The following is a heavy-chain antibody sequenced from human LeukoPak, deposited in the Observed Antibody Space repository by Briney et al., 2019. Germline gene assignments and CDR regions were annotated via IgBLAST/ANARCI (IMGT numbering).Heavy chain of an antibody. V-gene: IGHV3-21*01. Sequence: GGSLRLSCAASGFTFTSYSMSWVRQAPGKGLEWVSYIRSDSSYIYYADSVKGRFTISRDNAKNSLYLQMNSPRAEDTAVYYCARGDRDGDTYTAGSEFDPWGQGTLVTVSS. CDR3: ARGDRDGDTYTAGSEFDP. CDR2: IRSDSSYI. CDR1: GFTFTSYS. D-gene: IGHD5-24*01. J-gene: IGHJ5*02.